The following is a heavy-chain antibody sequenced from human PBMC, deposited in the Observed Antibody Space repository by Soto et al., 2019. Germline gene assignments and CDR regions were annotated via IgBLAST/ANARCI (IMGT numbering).Heavy chain of an antibody. V-gene: IGHV4-59*01. J-gene: IGHJ6*03. CDR1: GGSISSYY. CDR2: IYYSGST. CDR3: ARVPNYYYMDV. Sequence: QVQLQESGPGLVKPSETLSLTCTVSGGSISSYYWSWIRQPPGKGLGWIGYIYYSGSTNYNLSLKSLVTISVDTPKNQFALKLSSVTAADTAVYYCARVPNYYYMDVWGKGTTVTVSS.